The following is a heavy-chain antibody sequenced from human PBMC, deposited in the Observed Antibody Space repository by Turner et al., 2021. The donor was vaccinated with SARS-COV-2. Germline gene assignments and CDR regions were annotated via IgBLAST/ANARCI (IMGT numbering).Heavy chain of an antibody. V-gene: IGHV3-53*01. Sequence: EVQLVESGGGLIHPGGSLRLSCAASGVTVSSNYMGWVRQAPGKGLEWVSVIYSGGSTFYSDSVKGRFTISRNNSKNTLYLQMNSLRAEDTAVYYCARGGHYYYGLDVWGQGTTVTVSS. D-gene: IGHD3-10*01. J-gene: IGHJ6*02. CDR3: ARGGHYYYGLDV. CDR2: IYSGGST. CDR1: GVTVSSNY.